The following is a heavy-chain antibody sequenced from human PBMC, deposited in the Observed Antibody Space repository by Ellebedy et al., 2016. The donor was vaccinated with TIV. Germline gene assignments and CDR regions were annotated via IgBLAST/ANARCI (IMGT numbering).Heavy chain of an antibody. CDR3: ARGEDRIAARPIYYYGMDV. V-gene: IGHV1-18*04. J-gene: IGHJ6*02. CDR1: GYTFTSYG. Sequence: ASVKVSXKASGYTFTSYGISWVRQAPGQGLEWMGWISAYNGNTNYAQKLQGRVTMTTDTSTSTAYMELRSLRSDDTAVYYCARGEDRIAARPIYYYGMDVWGQGTTVTVSS. D-gene: IGHD6-6*01. CDR2: ISAYNGNT.